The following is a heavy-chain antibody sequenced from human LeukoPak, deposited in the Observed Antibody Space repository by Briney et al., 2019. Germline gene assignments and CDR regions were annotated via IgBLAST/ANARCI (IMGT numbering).Heavy chain of an antibody. V-gene: IGHV3-48*03. CDR2: ISSSGSTI. Sequence: GGSLRLSCAASRFTFSSYEMNWVRQAPWKGLEWVSYISSSGSTIYYADSVKGRFTISRDNAKNSLYLQMNSLRAEDTAVYYCARDYYYYMDVWGKGTTVTISS. J-gene: IGHJ6*03. CDR3: ARDYYYYMDV. CDR1: RFTFSSYE.